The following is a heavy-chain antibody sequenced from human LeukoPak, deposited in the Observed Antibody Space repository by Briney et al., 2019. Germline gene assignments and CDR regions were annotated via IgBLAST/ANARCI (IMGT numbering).Heavy chain of an antibody. Sequence: GGSLRLSCEASGFTFSSFAMTWVRQAPGKGLEWVSSITGSHGRTYNTDSVKGRFTISRENSQNTLYLQKNSLRAEDKDVYYCTKAPSGDYVGAFDPWGQGTLVTVSS. CDR3: TKAPSGDYVGAFDP. V-gene: IGHV3-23*01. CDR2: ITGSHGRT. J-gene: IGHJ5*02. CDR1: GFTFSSFA. D-gene: IGHD4-17*01.